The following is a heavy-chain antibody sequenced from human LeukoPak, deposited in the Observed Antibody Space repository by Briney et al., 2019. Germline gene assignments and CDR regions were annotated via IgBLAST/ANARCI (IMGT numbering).Heavy chain of an antibody. D-gene: IGHD1-26*01. CDR2: VSSHGNDG. V-gene: IGHV3-30*07. CDR1: EFTFSHFA. CDR3: ARDRFDSGSRPHGIFDY. Sequence: GGSLRLSCAVSEFTFSHFAMHWVRQAPGKGLEWVAVVSSHGNDGYYADSVKGRFTISRDNAKNSLYLQMNSLRAEDTALYYCARDRFDSGSRPHGIFDYWGHGTLVTVSS. J-gene: IGHJ4*01.